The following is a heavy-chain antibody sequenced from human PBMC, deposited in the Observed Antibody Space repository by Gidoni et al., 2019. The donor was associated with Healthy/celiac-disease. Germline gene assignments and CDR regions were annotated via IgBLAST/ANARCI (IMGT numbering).Heavy chain of an antibody. Sequence: QVQLQESGPGLVKPSEPLSLTCTVSGGSISSYYWTWIRQPPGKGLEWIGYIYYSGSTNYNTSLKSRVTISVDTTKNQVSLKLSSVTAADTAVYYCARAIPYDAFDIWGQGTMVTVSS. CDR3: ARAIPYDAFDI. J-gene: IGHJ3*02. CDR1: GGSISSYY. V-gene: IGHV4-59*01. CDR2: IYYSGST. D-gene: IGHD2-2*02.